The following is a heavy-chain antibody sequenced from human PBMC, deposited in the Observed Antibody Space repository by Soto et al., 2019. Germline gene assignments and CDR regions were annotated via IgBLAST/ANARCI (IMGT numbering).Heavy chain of an antibody. J-gene: IGHJ6*03. CDR3: ARGRRVTGHMVRRAHDYYYYYMDV. CDR1: GGYFRDYY. V-gene: IGHV4-34*01. D-gene: IGHD3-10*01. CDR2: INHSGST. Sequence: TSETLSRTCTVDGGYFRDYYLSWIRQPPGKGLEWIGEINHSGSTNYSPSLKSRVTISVDTSKNQFSLKLSSVTAADTAVYYCARGRRVTGHMVRRAHDYYYYYMDVWGKGTTVTVSS.